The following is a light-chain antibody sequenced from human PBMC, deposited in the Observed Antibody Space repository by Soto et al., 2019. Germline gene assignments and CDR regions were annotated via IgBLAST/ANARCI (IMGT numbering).Light chain of an antibody. J-gene: IGKJ5*01. CDR1: QSVSSSY. V-gene: IGKV3-20*01. CDR2: GAS. CDR3: QQYGSSPIT. Sequence: EIVLTQSPGTLSLSPGEGATLSCRASQSVSSSYLAWYQQKPGQAPRLLIYGASSRATGIPDRFSGSGFGTDSPPTSSIQEPEDFAEYYCQQYGSSPITFGQGTRLEIK.